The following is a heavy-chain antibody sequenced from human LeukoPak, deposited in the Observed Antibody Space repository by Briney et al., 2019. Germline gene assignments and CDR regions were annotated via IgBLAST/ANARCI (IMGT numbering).Heavy chain of an antibody. CDR1: GGSISGFY. CDR2: IYYSGST. Sequence: SETLSLTCTVSGGSISGFYCSWIRQPPGKGLEWIGYIYYSGSTNYNPSLKSRVNMSVDTSKNQFSLNLSSVSVADTAVYYCARTSLSGYYYYGMDVWGQGITVTVSS. V-gene: IGHV4-59*01. J-gene: IGHJ6*02. CDR3: ARTSLSGYYYYGMDV. D-gene: IGHD1-14*01.